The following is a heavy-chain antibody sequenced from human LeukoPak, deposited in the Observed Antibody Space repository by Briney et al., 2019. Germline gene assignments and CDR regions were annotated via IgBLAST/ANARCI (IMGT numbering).Heavy chain of an antibody. CDR2: IYTSGST. J-gene: IGHJ6*03. D-gene: IGHD4-11*01. CDR1: GGSISSGSYY. Sequence: SQTLSLTCTVSGGSISSGSYYWSWIRQPAGKGLEWIGRIYTSGSTNYNPPLKSRVTISVDTSKNQFSLKLSSVTAADTAVYYCARDASDYSTPKVDYYYYYMDVWGKGTTVTVSS. CDR3: ARDASDYSTPKVDYYYYYMDV. V-gene: IGHV4-61*02.